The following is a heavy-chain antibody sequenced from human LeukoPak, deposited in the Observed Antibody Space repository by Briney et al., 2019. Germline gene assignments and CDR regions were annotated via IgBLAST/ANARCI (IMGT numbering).Heavy chain of an antibody. CDR2: IYYSAST. V-gene: IGHV4-59*01. CDR1: GGSISSYY. J-gene: IGHJ4*02. CDR3: ARGYHDFSGYWLSYFDY. Sequence: SETLSLTCTVSGGSISSYYWSWIRQPPGKGLEWIGYIYYSASTNYNPSLKSRVTISVDTSKNQFSLKLSSVTAADTAVYYCARGYHDFSGYWLSYFDYWGQGTLVTVSS. D-gene: IGHD3-22*01.